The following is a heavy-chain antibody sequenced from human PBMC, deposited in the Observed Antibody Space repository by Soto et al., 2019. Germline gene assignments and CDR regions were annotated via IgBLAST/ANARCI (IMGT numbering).Heavy chain of an antibody. CDR1: GFTFSSYW. J-gene: IGHJ4*02. V-gene: IGHV3-7*05. D-gene: IGHD3-10*01. Sequence: PGGSLRLSCAASGFTFSSYWMSWVRQAPGKGLEWVANIKQDGSEKYYVDSVKGRFTISRDNAKNSLYLQMNSLRAEDTAVYYCARDYQVRGVIPPILFDYWGQGTLVTVSS. CDR2: IKQDGSEK. CDR3: ARDYQVRGVIPPILFDY.